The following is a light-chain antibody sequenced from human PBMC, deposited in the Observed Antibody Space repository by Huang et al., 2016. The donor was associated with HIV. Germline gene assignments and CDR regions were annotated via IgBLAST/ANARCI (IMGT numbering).Light chain of an antibody. J-gene: IGKJ2*01. Sequence: EIVMTQSPATLSVSPGERATLSCRASQSVSNKLAWYQQKPGQAPRLLIYGASTRATGTPARFSGSVSGTEFTLTISSLQSEVFAVYYCQQYNNWPPDTFGQGTKLEI. CDR1: QSVSNK. CDR3: QQYNNWPPDT. CDR2: GAS. V-gene: IGKV3-15*01.